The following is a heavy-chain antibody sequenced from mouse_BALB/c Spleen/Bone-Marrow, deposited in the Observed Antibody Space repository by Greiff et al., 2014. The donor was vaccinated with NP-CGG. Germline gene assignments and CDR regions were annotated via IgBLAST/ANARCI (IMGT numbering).Heavy chain of an antibody. D-gene: IGHD2-1*01. V-gene: IGHV3-1*02. J-gene: IGHJ3*01. CDR2: INYSGST. CDR3: ARREGNHAAWFAY. CDR1: GYSITSGYS. Sequence: DVHLVESGPDLVKPSQSLSLTCTVTGYSITSGYSWHWIRQLPGNKLEWMGYINYSGSTNYNPSLKSRISITRDTSKNQFFLQLNSVTTEDTATYYCARREGNHAAWFAYWGQGTLVTVSA.